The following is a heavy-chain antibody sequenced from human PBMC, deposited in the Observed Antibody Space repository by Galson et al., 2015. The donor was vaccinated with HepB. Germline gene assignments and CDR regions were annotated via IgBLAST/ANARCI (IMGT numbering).Heavy chain of an antibody. V-gene: IGHV1-46*01. D-gene: IGHD2-15*01. J-gene: IGHJ3*02. CDR1: GYTFTSYY. CDR2: INPSGGST. Sequence: SVKVSCKASGYTFTSYYMHWVRQAPGQGLEWMGIINPSGGSTSYAQKFQGRVTMTRDTSTSTVYMELSSLRSEDTAVYYCARDGGSGNDAFDIWGQGTMVTVSS. CDR3: ARDGGSGNDAFDI.